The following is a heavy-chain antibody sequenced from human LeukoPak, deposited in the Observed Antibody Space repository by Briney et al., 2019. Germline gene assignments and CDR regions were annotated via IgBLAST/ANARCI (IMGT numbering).Heavy chain of an antibody. V-gene: IGHV1-69*13. CDR3: AETGYSSGWYYFDY. Sequence: GASVKVSCKASGGTFSSYAISWVRQAPGQGLEWMGGIIPIFGTANYAQKFQGRVTITADESTSTAYVELSSLRSEDTAVYYCAETGYSSGWYYFDYWGQGTLVTVSS. CDR1: GGTFSSYA. D-gene: IGHD6-19*01. J-gene: IGHJ4*02. CDR2: IIPIFGTA.